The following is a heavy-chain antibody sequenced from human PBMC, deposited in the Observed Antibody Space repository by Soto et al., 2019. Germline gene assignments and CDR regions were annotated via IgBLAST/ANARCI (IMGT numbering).Heavy chain of an antibody. J-gene: IGHJ6*02. CDR1: GFTVSSNY. D-gene: IGHD3-3*01. CDR2: IYSGGST. CDR3: ARAYSGDTIFGPVYGMDV. V-gene: IGHV3-53*01. Sequence: GGSLRLSCAASGFTVSSNYMSWVRQAPGKGPEWVSVIYSGGSTYYADSVKGRFTISRDNSKKTLYLQMNSLRAEDTAVYYCARAYSGDTIFGPVYGMDVWGQGTTVTVSS.